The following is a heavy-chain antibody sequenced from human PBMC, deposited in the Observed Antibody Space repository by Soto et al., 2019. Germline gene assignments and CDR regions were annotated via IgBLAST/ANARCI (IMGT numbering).Heavy chain of an antibody. CDR2: MSYDGSNK. J-gene: IGHJ4*02. CDR1: GFTFSSYG. D-gene: IGHD3-3*01. CDR3: AKDTYDFWSGYHDY. Sequence: QVQLVESGGGVVQPGRSLRLSCAASGFTFSSYGMHWVRQAPGKGLEWVAVMSYDGSNKYYADSVKGRFTISRDNSKNTLYLQMNSLRAEDTAVYYCAKDTYDFWSGYHDYWGQGTLVTVSS. V-gene: IGHV3-30*18.